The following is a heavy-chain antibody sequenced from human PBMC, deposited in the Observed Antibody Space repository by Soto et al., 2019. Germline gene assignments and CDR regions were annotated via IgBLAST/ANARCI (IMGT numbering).Heavy chain of an antibody. J-gene: IGHJ3*02. CDR2: IYYSGST. V-gene: IGHV4-30-4*01. D-gene: IGHD1-26*01. Sequence: QVQLQESGPGLVKPSQTLSLTCTVSGGSISSGDYYWSWIRQPPGKGLEWIGYIYYSGSTYYNPSLKSRVTISVDTSTNQFSLKLSSVTAADTAVYYCAREHSGNTEPDAFDIWGQGTMVTVSS. CDR3: AREHSGNTEPDAFDI. CDR1: GGSISSGDYY.